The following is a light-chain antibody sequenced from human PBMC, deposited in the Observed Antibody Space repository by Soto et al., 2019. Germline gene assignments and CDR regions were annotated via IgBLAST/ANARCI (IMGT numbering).Light chain of an antibody. Sequence: QSVLTQPASVSGSPGQSITISCTGTSSDVGGYNYVSWFQQHPGKAPKLKIYEVSNRPSGVSNRFSGSKSGYTASLTISELQAEDEADYYCTSFTSSHTWVFGGGTKLTVL. CDR1: SSDVGGYNY. J-gene: IGLJ3*02. V-gene: IGLV2-14*03. CDR3: TSFTSSHTWV. CDR2: EVS.